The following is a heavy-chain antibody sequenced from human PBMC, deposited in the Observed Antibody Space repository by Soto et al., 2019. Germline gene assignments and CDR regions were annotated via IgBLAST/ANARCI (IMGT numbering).Heavy chain of an antibody. D-gene: IGHD2-8*01. V-gene: IGHV4-31*03. J-gene: IGHJ6*02. Sequence: QVQLQESGPGLVKPSQTLSLTCTVSGGSISSGGYYWSWIRQHPGKGLEWIGYIYYSGSTYYNPSLKSRVTISVDTSKNQFSLKLSSVTAADTAVYYCVRETGRYCTNGVCYTNYYYGMDVWGQGTTVTVSS. CDR3: VRETGRYCTNGVCYTNYYYGMDV. CDR1: GGSISSGGYY. CDR2: IYYSGST.